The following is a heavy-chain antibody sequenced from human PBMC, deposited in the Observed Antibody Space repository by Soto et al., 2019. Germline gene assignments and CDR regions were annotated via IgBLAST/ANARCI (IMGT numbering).Heavy chain of an antibody. Sequence: THAHSLTCVICGESVSSNSASPNWKRQYPSRGLEWLGRTYYRSKWYNDYAVSVKSRISINPDTSKNQFSLQLNSVTPEDTAVYYCARVFSAALRYGMDVWGQGTTVTVSS. CDR2: TYYRSKWYN. CDR3: ARVFSAALRYGMDV. V-gene: IGHV6-1*01. J-gene: IGHJ6*02. CDR1: GESVSSNSAS. D-gene: IGHD3-10*01.